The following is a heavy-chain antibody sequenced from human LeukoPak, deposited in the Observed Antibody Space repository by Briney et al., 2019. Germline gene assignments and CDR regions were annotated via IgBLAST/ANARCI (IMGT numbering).Heavy chain of an antibody. CDR3: ARISLQQWPYNWFDP. V-gene: IGHV4-34*01. CDR2: INHSGST. J-gene: IGHJ5*02. CDR1: GGSFSGYY. Sequence: SETLSLTCAVYGGSFSGYYWSWIRQPPGKGLEWIGEINHSGSTNYNPPLKSRVTISVDTSKNQFSLKLSSVTAADTAVYYCARISLQQWPYNWFDPWGQGTLVTVSS. D-gene: IGHD6-19*01.